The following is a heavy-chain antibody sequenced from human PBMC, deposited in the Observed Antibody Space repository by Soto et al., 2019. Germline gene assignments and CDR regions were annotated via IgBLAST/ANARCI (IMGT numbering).Heavy chain of an antibody. J-gene: IGHJ4*02. Sequence: ASVKVSCKASGGTFSSYAISCVRQAPGQGLEWMGGIIPIFGTANYAQKFQGRVTITADKSTSTAYMELSSLRSEDTAVYYCARAQYFWSGYYNYFDYWGQGTLVTVSS. CDR1: GGTFSSYA. D-gene: IGHD3-3*01. V-gene: IGHV1-69*06. CDR2: IIPIFGTA. CDR3: ARAQYFWSGYYNYFDY.